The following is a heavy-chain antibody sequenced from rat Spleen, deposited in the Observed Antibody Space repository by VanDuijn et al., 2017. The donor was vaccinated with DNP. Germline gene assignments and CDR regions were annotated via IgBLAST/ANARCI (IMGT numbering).Heavy chain of an antibody. CDR3: ARLHYGLY. CDR2: INSAGST. J-gene: IGHJ3*01. Sequence: EVQLQESGPGLVKPSQSLSLTCSVTGYSITSSYRWNWIRKFPGNKLEWMGYINSAGSTNYNPSLKSRISITRETSKNQFFLQVNSVTTEDTATYYCARLHYGLYWGQGTLVTVSS. CDR1: GYSITSSYR. D-gene: IGHD1-11*01. V-gene: IGHV3-3*01.